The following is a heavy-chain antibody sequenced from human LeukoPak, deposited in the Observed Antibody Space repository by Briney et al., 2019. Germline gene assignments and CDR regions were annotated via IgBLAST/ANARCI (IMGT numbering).Heavy chain of an antibody. CDR2: VSGSGDST. J-gene: IGHJ1*01. V-gene: IGHV3-23*01. CDR1: GFTFITYA. D-gene: IGHD6-13*01. CDR3: AKGDDIAAAGTLHFDH. Sequence: GGSLRLSCAASGFTFITYAMSWVRQTPGKGLEWVSAVSGSGDSTYYADSVKGRFTISMDNSKNTLYLHMNSLRAENTAIYYCAKGDDIAAAGTLHFDHWGQGTLVTVSS.